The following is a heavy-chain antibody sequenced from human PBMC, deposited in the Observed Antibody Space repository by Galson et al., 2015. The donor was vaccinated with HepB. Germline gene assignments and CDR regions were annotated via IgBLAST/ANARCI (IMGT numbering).Heavy chain of an antibody. D-gene: IGHD5-18*01. Sequence: SLRLSCAASGFRLDDYAMHWVRQAPGKGLEWVSGISWNRGRIGYADSVKGRFTISADKANNSLFLQMNSLRAEDTAVYYCARGWDTDVTSNFDYWGQGALVTVSS. CDR3: ARGWDTDVTSNFDY. J-gene: IGHJ4*02. V-gene: IGHV3-9*01. CDR1: GFRLDDYA. CDR2: ISWNRGRI.